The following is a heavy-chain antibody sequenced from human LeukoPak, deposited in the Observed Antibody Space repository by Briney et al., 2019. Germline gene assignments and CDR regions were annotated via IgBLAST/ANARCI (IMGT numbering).Heavy chain of an antibody. J-gene: IGHJ6*02. D-gene: IGHD2-2*01. CDR3: AKGGRIVVPRKYYYCGMDV. Sequence: PGGSLRLSCAASGFTFSSYAMSWVRQAPGKGLEWVSAISGSGGSTYYADSVKGRFTISRDNSKNTLYLQMNSLRAEDTAVYYCAKGGRIVVPRKYYYCGMDVWGQGTTVTVSS. CDR2: ISGSGGST. V-gene: IGHV3-23*01. CDR1: GFTFSSYA.